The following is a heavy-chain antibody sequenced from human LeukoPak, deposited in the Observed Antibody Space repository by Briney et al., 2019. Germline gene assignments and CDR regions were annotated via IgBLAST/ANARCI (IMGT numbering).Heavy chain of an antibody. CDR1: GFTFSSYA. D-gene: IGHD3-10*01. CDR3: TGNYYGSGSYADFDY. Sequence: GSLRLSCAASGFTFSSYAMHWVRQASGKGLEWVGRIRSTANGYATAYAASVKGRFTISRDDSKNTAYLQMDSLKTEDTAVYYCTGNYYGSGSYADFDYWGQGTLVTVSS. J-gene: IGHJ4*02. CDR2: IRSTANGYAT. V-gene: IGHV3-73*01.